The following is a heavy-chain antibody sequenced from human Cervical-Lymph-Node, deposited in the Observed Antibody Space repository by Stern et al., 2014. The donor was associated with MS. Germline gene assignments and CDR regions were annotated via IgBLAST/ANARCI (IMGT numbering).Heavy chain of an antibody. CDR2: ISYEGSTK. CDR1: GFMFRSFP. J-gene: IGHJ4*02. D-gene: IGHD3-9*01. Sequence: MQLVESGGGVVQPGRSLRLSCAASGFMFRSFPMHWVRHSPGKGLEWVAGISYEGSTKYYGDSVKGRFTISRDNSKNTMYLQMNSLRPEDTALYYCAKDASTNYFRFFFDGWGQGALVTVSS. V-gene: IGHV3-30*18. CDR3: AKDASTNYFRFFFDG.